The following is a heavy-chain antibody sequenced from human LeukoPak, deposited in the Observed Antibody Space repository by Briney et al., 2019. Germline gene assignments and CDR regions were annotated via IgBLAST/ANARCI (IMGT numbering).Heavy chain of an antibody. CDR3: ARDDYYYDSSGYDLDY. CDR2: MNPNSGGT. V-gene: IGHV1-2*02. CDR1: GYTFTSYD. Sequence: ASVKVSCKASGYTFTSYDINWVRQATGQGLEWMGWMNPNSGGTNYAQKFQGRVTVTRDTSISTAYMELSRLRSDDTAVYSCARDDYYYDSSGYDLDYWGQGTLVTVSS. D-gene: IGHD3-22*01. J-gene: IGHJ4*02.